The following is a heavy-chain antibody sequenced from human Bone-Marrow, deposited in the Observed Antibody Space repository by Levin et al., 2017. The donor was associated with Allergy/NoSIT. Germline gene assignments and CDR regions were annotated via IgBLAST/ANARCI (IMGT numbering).Heavy chain of an antibody. Sequence: PGGSLRLSCAASGFTFSDNYMSWIRQAPGKGLEWVSYISSSSSYTNYADSVKGRFTISRDNAKNSLYLQMNSLRAEDTAVYYCASPGDLFNSGWYYFDYWGQGTLVTVSS. CDR3: ASPGDLFNSGWYYFDY. D-gene: IGHD6-19*01. V-gene: IGHV3-11*03. J-gene: IGHJ4*02. CDR1: GFTFSDNY. CDR2: ISSSSSYT.